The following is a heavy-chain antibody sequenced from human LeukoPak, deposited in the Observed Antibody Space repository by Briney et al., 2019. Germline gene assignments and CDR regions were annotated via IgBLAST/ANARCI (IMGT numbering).Heavy chain of an antibody. D-gene: IGHD2-15*01. Sequence: GGSLRLSCAASGFTFRTNDMSWVRQAPGKGLEWVSSVTGNGGNTYYADSVKCRFTISRDNSKNTLYLQMNSLRAEDTAVYYCAKILTVGGIDYWGQGTLVTVSS. V-gene: IGHV3-23*01. CDR3: AKILTVGGIDY. J-gene: IGHJ4*02. CDR1: GFTFRTND. CDR2: VTGNGGNT.